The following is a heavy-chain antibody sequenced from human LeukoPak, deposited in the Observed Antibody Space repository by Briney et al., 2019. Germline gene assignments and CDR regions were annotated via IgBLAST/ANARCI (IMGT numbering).Heavy chain of an antibody. CDR3: AKGPLIEVTGTTWDY. V-gene: IGHV3-23*01. CDR1: GGSISSYY. CDR2: ISGSGGST. J-gene: IGHJ4*02. Sequence: ASETLSLTCTVSGGSISSYYWSWIRQPPGKGLEWVSAISGSGGSTYYADSVKGRFTISRDNSKNTLYLQMNSLRAEDTAVYYCAKGPLIEVTGTTWDYWGQGTLVTVSS. D-gene: IGHD1-1*01.